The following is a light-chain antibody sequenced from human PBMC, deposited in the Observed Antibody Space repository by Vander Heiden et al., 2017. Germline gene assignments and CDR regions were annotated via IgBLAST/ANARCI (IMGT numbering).Light chain of an antibody. V-gene: IGKV4-1*01. CDR2: WAS. CDR3: QQYYSTPTWT. J-gene: IGKJ1*01. Sequence: DIVMTQSPDCLAVFLGERATINCKSSQSVLYSSNNKNSLAWYQQKPGQPPELLIYWASTRESGVPDRFSGSGSGTDFTLTISSLQAEDVAVYYCQQYYSTPTWTFGQGTKVEIK. CDR1: QSVLYSSNNKNS.